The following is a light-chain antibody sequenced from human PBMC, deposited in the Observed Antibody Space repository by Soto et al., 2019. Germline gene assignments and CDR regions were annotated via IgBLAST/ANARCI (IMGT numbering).Light chain of an antibody. J-gene: IGLJ2*01. CDR2: DVI. Sequence: SALTQPASVSGSPGQSITISCTGTSSDVGGYNYVSWYQQHPGKVPKLMIYDVINRPSGVSNRFSGSKSGNTASLTISGLQAEDEADYYCSSYTSSSTVVFGGGTQLTVL. CDR3: SSYTSSSTVV. V-gene: IGLV2-14*03. CDR1: SSDVGGYNY.